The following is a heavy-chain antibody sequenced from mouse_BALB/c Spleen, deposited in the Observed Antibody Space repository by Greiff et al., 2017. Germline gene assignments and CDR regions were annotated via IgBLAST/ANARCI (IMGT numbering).Heavy chain of an antibody. CDR1: GYAFSSYW. V-gene: IGHV1-80*01. J-gene: IGHJ3*01. CDR3: AREGLAAWFAY. D-gene: IGHD2-13*01. CDR2: IYPGDGDT. Sequence: QVQLKESGAELVRPGSSVKISCKASGYAFSSYWMNWVKQRPGQGLEGIGQIYPGDGDTNYNGKFKGKATLTADKSSSTAYMQLSSLTSEDSAVYFCAREGLAAWFAYWGQGTLVTVSA.